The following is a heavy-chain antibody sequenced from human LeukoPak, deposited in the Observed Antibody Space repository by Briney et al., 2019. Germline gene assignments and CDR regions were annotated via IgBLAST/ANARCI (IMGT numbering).Heavy chain of an antibody. J-gene: IGHJ6*03. CDR3: AKGSGYEAQYYYYYMDV. Sequence: GGSLRLSCAASGFTFSGSALHWVRQASGKGLEWVGRIRSTANGYATAYAASVKGRFTISRDDSKNTAYLQMDSLRPEDTAVYYCAKGSGYEAQYYYYYMDVWGKGTTVTISS. CDR1: GFTFSGSA. V-gene: IGHV3-73*01. D-gene: IGHD5-12*01. CDR2: IRSTANGYAT.